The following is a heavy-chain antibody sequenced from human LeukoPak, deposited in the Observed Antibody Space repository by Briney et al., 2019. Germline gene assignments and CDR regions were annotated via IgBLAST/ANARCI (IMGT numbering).Heavy chain of an antibody. CDR2: INAGNGNT. CDR1: GYTFTSYA. J-gene: IGHJ5*02. V-gene: IGHV1-3*01. Sequence: ASVKVSCKASGYTFTSYAMHWVRQAPGQRLEWMGWINAGNGNTKYSQKFQGRVTITRDTSASTAYVELSSLRSEDTAVYYCAREVGQYYYGSGMRRGFDPWGQGTLVTVSS. CDR3: AREVGQYYYGSGMRRGFDP. D-gene: IGHD3-10*01.